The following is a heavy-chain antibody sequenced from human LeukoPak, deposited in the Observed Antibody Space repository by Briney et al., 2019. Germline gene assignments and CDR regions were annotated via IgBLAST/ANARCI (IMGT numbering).Heavy chain of an antibody. V-gene: IGHV3-30*02. CDR2: IRYDGSNK. D-gene: IGHD1-26*01. J-gene: IGHJ4*02. CDR3: AKDPFSGSYYIDYFDY. CDR1: GFTFSSYG. Sequence: PGGSLRLSCAASGFTFSSYGMHWVRQAPGKGLEWVTFIRYDGSNKYYVDSVKGRFTISRDNSKNTLYLQMNSLRAEDTAVYYCAKDPFSGSYYIDYFDYWGQGTLVTVSS.